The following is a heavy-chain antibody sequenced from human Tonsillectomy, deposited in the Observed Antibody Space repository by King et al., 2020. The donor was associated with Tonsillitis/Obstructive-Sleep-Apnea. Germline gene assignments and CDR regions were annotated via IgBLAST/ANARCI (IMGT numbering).Heavy chain of an antibody. CDR1: GSTFSSYW. CDR3: VRIPVAIRCYYYLDF. D-gene: IGHD2-2*01. J-gene: IGHJ6*03. Sequence: VQLVESGGGLVQPGGSLRLSCAASGSTFSSYWMSWVRQAPGKGLEWVANIKQDGSEKYYVGSVKGRFTISRDNAKNSLYLQMNSLRAEATVVYYCVRIPVAIRCYYYLDFWGKGTTVTVSS. V-gene: IGHV3-7*01. CDR2: IKQDGSEK.